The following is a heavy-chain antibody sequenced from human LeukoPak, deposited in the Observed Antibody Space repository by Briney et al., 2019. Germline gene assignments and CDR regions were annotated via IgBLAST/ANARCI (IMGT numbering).Heavy chain of an antibody. Sequence: GESLKISCKGSGYSFTSYWIGWVRQMPGKGLGWMGIIYPGDSDTRYSPSFQGQVTISADKSISTAYLQWSSLKASDTAMYYCARQPRYSGSYYYFDYWGQGTLVTVSS. V-gene: IGHV5-51*01. CDR1: GYSFTSYW. D-gene: IGHD1-26*01. CDR3: ARQPRYSGSYYYFDY. J-gene: IGHJ4*02. CDR2: IYPGDSDT.